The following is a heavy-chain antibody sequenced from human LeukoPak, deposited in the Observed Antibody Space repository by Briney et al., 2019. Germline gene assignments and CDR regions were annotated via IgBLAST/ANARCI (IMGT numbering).Heavy chain of an antibody. Sequence: GGSLRLSCAASGFTFSSYWMHWVRQAPGKGLVWVSRINSDGSDTTYADSVKGRLTISRHNAKNTLYLQMNSLRAEDTAIYYCVGGYDPHYWGQGTLVTVSS. CDR3: VGGYDPHY. J-gene: IGHJ4*02. CDR1: GFTFSSYW. V-gene: IGHV3-74*01. D-gene: IGHD2-8*02. CDR2: INSDGSDT.